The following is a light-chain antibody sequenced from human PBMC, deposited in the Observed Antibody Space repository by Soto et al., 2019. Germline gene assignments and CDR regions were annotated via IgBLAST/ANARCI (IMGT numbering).Light chain of an antibody. CDR1: QSVLHRSKRKNY. Sequence: DIVMTQSPDSLAVSLGDTTTINCRSSQSVLHRSKRKNYLAWYQQKAGQPPKLLISWASTRESGVPDRFSGSGSGTDFTLTISSLQAEDVATYYCQQYYSGRTFGQGPKVE. V-gene: IGKV4-1*01. CDR3: QQYYSGRT. J-gene: IGKJ1*01. CDR2: WAS.